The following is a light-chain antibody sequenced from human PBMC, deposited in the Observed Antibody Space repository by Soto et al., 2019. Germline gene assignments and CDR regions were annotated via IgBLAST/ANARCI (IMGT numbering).Light chain of an antibody. J-gene: IGKJ3*01. CDR1: QSVSSSY. V-gene: IGKV3-20*01. CDR2: CAY. Sequence: EIVLTQSPGTLSLSPGERATLSCRASQSVSSSYLAWYQQKPGQAPRLLIYCAYIRATGIPDRFSGSGSGTHFTLTISRLEPEDFAVYYCQQYGSSPFTFGPGTKVDIK. CDR3: QQYGSSPFT.